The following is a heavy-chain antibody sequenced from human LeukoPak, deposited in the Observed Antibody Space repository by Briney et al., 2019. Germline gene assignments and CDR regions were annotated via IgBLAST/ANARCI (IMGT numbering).Heavy chain of an antibody. V-gene: IGHV4-39*07. CDR2: IYYSGST. CDR3: ARGPRSGLYSGDFFDY. D-gene: IGHD6-19*01. CDR1: GGSISSSSYY. Sequence: SETLSLTCTVSGGSISSSSYYWGWIRQPPGKGLEWIGSIYYSGSTYYNPSLKSRVTISVDTSKNQFSLKLSSVTAADTAVYYCARGPRSGLYSGDFFDYWGQGTLVIVSS. J-gene: IGHJ4*02.